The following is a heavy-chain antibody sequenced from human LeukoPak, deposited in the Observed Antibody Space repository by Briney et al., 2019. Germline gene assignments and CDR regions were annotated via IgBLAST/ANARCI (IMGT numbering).Heavy chain of an antibody. CDR3: ARGMRSSGYYLDFDY. V-gene: IGHV3-21*01. J-gene: IGHJ4*02. CDR2: ISSSSSYI. D-gene: IGHD3-22*01. CDR1: GFTFSSYS. Sequence: PGGSLRLSRAASGFTFSSYSMNWVRQAPGKGLEWVSSISSSSSYIYYADSVKGRFTISRDNAKNSLYLQMNSLRAEDTAVYYCARGMRSSGYYLDFDYWGQGTLVTVSS.